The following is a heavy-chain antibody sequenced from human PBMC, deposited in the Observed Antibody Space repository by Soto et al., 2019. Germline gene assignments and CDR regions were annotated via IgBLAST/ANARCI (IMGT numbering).Heavy chain of an antibody. CDR3: ARDQVGSSWVFDY. CDR2: IYSGGST. CDR1: GFTVSSNY. D-gene: IGHD6-13*01. V-gene: IGHV3-66*01. Sequence: PGGSLRLSCAASGFTVSSNYMSWVRQAPGKGLEWVSVIYSGGSTYYADSVKGRFTISRDNSKNTLYLQMNSLRAEDTAVYYCARDQVGSSWVFDYWGQGTLVTVSS. J-gene: IGHJ4*02.